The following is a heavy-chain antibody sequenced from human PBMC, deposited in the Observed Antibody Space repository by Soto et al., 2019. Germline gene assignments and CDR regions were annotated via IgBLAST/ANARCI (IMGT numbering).Heavy chain of an antibody. CDR1: GYTFSYFW. CDR2: IYPGASDI. CDR3: ARQGTSRGSDYAAFDF. J-gene: IGHJ4*02. Sequence: PVESLKISCQASGYTFSYFWVSWCLELPVEGLEWMGVIYPGASDIRYSPSFEGHVTISADKSTNTAYLQWSSLEAADTAIYYCARQGTSRGSDYAAFDFWGPGTLVTVSS. D-gene: IGHD3-10*01. V-gene: IGHV5-51*01.